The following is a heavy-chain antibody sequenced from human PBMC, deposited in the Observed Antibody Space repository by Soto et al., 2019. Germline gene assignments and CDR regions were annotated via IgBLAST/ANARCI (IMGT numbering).Heavy chain of an antibody. CDR1: ELTLSSYS. V-gene: IGHV3-21*01. CDR3: ARDPLGGDYVAFDI. D-gene: IGHD4-17*01. Sequence: GGTMRPSCAASELTLSSYSMNWVRQAYAKVLESVSSISSSTSSIYYADSVKRRFTISTDNAKNSLYLQMNSLRAEDTAVYYCARDPLGGDYVAFDIWGQGTMVTVSS. CDR2: ISSSTSSI. J-gene: IGHJ3*02.